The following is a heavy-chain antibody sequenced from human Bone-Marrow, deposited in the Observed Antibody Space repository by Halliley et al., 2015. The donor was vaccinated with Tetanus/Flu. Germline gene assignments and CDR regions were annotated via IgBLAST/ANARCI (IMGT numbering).Heavy chain of an antibody. CDR3: ATGRFGELSGHFDY. CDR2: ISASGDST. V-gene: IGHV3-23*01. D-gene: IGHD3-10*01. CDR1: GFTFNIYV. Sequence: SLRLSCAASGFTFNIYVMTWVRQAPGKGLEWVSGISASGDSTYYGDSVKGRFIISRDNSKNTLYLQMSSLRAEDTAIYSCATGRFGELSGHFDYWGQGTLVTVSS. J-gene: IGHJ4*02.